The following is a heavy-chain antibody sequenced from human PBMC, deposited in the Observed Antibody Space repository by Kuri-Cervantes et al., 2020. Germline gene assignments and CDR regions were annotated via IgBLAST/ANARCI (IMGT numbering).Heavy chain of an antibody. Sequence: GGSLRLSCAASGFYFTDAWMSWVRQAPGRGLEWVSSISSSSSYIYYADSVKGRFTISRDNAKNSLYLQMNSLRAEDTAVYYCARGGYGDYNNYYYYMDVWGKGTTVTVSS. CDR1: GFYFTDAW. CDR2: ISSSSSYI. J-gene: IGHJ6*03. CDR3: ARGGYGDYNNYYYYMDV. V-gene: IGHV3-21*03. D-gene: IGHD4-17*01.